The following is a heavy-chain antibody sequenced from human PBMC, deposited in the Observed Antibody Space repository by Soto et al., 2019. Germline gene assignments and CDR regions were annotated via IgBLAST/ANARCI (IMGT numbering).Heavy chain of an antibody. D-gene: IGHD2-2*01. Sequence: QVQLQESGPGLVKPSETLSLTCTVSGGSVSSGSYYWSWIRQPPGKGLEWIGDLYYSGSTNYNPSLTSRVTISVDTSKNQFSLKLSSVTAADTAVYYCAKSRGVVPAATAWGQGTLVTVSS. J-gene: IGHJ5*02. CDR1: GGSVSSGSYY. CDR2: LYYSGST. V-gene: IGHV4-61*01. CDR3: AKSRGVVPAATA.